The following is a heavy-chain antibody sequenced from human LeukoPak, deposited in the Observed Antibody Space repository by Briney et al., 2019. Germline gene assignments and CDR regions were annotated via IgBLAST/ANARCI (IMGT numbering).Heavy chain of an antibody. CDR1: GFTFSSYA. D-gene: IGHD2-2*01. J-gene: IGHJ6*02. V-gene: IGHV3-23*01. Sequence: PGGSLRLSCAASGFTFSSYAMSWVRQAPGKGLEWVSAISGSGGSTYYADSVKGRFTISRDNSKNTLYLQMNSLRAEDTAVYYCAKRYCSSTSCVYYYYYGMDVWGQGTTVTVSS. CDR3: AKRYCSSTSCVYYYYYGMDV. CDR2: ISGSGGST.